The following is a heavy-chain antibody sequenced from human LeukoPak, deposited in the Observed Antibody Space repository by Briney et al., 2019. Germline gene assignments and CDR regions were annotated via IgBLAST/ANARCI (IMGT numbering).Heavy chain of an antibody. Sequence: GGSLRLSCAASGFTVSSNYMSWVRQAPGKGLEWVSVIYSGGSTYYADSVKGRFTISRDNSKNTLYLQMNSLRAEDTAVYYCARALSLWFGELTGGMDVWGQGTTATVSS. D-gene: IGHD3-10*01. V-gene: IGHV3-53*01. J-gene: IGHJ6*02. CDR3: ARALSLWFGELTGGMDV. CDR1: GFTVSSNY. CDR2: IYSGGST.